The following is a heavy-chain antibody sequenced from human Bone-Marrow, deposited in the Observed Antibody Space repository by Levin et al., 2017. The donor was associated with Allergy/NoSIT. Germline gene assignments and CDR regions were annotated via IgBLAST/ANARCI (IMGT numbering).Heavy chain of an antibody. CDR1: GYSFTSYW. Sequence: AGGSLRLSCKGSGYSFTSYWISWVRQMPGNGLEWMGRIDPSDSYTNYSPSFQGHVTISADKSISTAYLQWSSLKASDTAMYYCATTDTDITITMVQGVITQPFDYWGQGTLVTVSS. CDR2: IDPSDSYT. D-gene: IGHD3-10*01. J-gene: IGHJ4*02. CDR3: ATTDTDITITMVQGVITQPFDY. V-gene: IGHV5-10-1*01.